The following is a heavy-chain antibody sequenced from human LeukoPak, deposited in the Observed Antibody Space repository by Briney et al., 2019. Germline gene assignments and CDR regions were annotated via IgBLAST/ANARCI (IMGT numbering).Heavy chain of an antibody. CDR2: MNPNSGNT. Sequence: ASVKVSCKASGYTFTSYDINWVRQATGQGLEWMGWMNPNSGNTGYAQKFQGRVTMTRNTSISTAYMELSSLRSEDTAVYYCAREPSYSSGWPFDYWGQGTLVTVSS. D-gene: IGHD6-19*01. CDR1: GYTFTSYD. J-gene: IGHJ4*02. CDR3: AREPSYSSGWPFDY. V-gene: IGHV1-8*01.